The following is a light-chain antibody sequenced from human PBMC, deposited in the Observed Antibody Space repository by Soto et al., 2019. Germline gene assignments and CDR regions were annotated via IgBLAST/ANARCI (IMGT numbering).Light chain of an antibody. V-gene: IGLV1-47*01. CDR2: RNN. CDR3: AACDDSLSGRV. Sequence: QSVLTQPPSASGTPGQRGTISCSGSSSNFGSNYVYWYQQLPGPAPKLVIYRNNQRPSGVPDRFSSSKSGTSASLAISGLRSEDEADCYCAACDDSLSGRVFGGGTEATVL. J-gene: IGLJ3*02. CDR1: SSNFGSNY.